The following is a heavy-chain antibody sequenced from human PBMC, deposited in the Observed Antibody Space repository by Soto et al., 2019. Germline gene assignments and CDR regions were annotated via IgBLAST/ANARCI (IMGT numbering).Heavy chain of an antibody. V-gene: IGHV4-34*01. D-gene: IGHD6-19*01. CDR1: GGSFSGYY. CDR3: ARAGYSSGWYALDY. CDR2: INPSGST. Sequence: PSETLSLTCAVYGGSFSGYYWSWIRQPPGKGLEWIGEINPSGSTNYNPSLKSRVTISVDTSKNQFSLKLSSVTAADTAVYYCARAGYSSGWYALDYWGQGTLVTVSS. J-gene: IGHJ4*02.